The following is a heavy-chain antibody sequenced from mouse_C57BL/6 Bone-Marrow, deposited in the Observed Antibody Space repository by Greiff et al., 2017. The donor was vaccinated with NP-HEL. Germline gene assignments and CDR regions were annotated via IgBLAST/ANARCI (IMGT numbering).Heavy chain of an antibody. CDR3: AREKSYWSWCSY. V-gene: IGHV1-81*01. Sequence: QVHVKQSGAELVRPGASVKLSCKASGYTFTSYGISWVKQRTGQGLGWIGEIYPRSGNTYYNEKFKGKAALTADKSSSTAYMELRSLTSEDSAVYFCAREKSYWSWCSYWGQGTLVSVSA. D-gene: IGHD2-10*01. CDR1: GYTFTSYG. CDR2: IYPRSGNT. J-gene: IGHJ3*01.